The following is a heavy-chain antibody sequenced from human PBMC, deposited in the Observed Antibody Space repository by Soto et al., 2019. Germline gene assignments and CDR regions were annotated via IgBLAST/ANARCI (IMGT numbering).Heavy chain of an antibody. CDR1: GYTFTSYG. Sequence: ASVKVSCKASGYTFTSYGISWVRQAPGQGLEWMGWISAYNGNTNYAQKLQGRVTMTTDTSTSTAYMELRSLRSDDTAVYYCARTAYYYDSSGYFSPWGQGTLVTVSS. V-gene: IGHV1-18*01. CDR3: ARTAYYYDSSGYFSP. J-gene: IGHJ5*02. D-gene: IGHD3-22*01. CDR2: ISAYNGNT.